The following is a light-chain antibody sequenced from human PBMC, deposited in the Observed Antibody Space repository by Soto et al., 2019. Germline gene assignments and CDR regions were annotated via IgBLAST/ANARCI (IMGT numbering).Light chain of an antibody. V-gene: IGLV1-44*01. CDR3: AAWDDSLSALV. Sequence: QSVLTQPPSASGTPGQRVTISCSGSRSNIGSNLVNWYQQLPGTAPKLLMYNNNQRPSGVPDRFSGSKSGTSASLAISGLQSEDEADYHCAAWDDSLSALVFGGGTKLTVL. J-gene: IGLJ3*02. CDR1: RSNIGSNL. CDR2: NNN.